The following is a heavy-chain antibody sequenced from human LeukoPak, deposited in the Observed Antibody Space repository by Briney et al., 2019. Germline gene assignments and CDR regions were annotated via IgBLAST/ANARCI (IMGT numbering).Heavy chain of an antibody. CDR3: ARIKNYYDSSGYYYYYYYMDV. Sequence: GSLRLSCAASGFTFSSHGMHWVRQAPGKGLEWVSYISSSSSTIYYADSVKGRFTISRDNAKNSLYLQMNSLRAEDTAVYYCARIKNYYDSSGYYYYYYYMDVWGKGTTVTVSS. J-gene: IGHJ6*03. CDR2: ISSSSSTI. D-gene: IGHD3-22*01. CDR1: GFTFSSHG. V-gene: IGHV3-48*01.